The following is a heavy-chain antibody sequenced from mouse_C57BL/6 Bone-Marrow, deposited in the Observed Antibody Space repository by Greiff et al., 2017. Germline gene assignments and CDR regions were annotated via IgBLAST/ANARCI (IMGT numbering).Heavy chain of an antibody. V-gene: IGHV14-2*01. Sequence: VQLQQSGAELVKPGASVKLSCTASGFNIKDYYMHWVKQRTEQGLEWIGRIDPEDGETKHAPKFQGKATITADTSSNTAYLQLSSLTSEDTAVYYCARRGWDSFAYWGQGTLVTVSA. CDR2: IDPEDGET. J-gene: IGHJ3*01. CDR3: ARRGWDSFAY. CDR1: GFNIKDYY. D-gene: IGHD4-1*01.